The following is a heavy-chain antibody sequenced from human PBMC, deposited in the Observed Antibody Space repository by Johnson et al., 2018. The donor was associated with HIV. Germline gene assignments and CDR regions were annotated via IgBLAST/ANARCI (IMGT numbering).Heavy chain of an antibody. Sequence: MQLVESGGGVVQPGRSLRLSCAASAFTLTNYAIHWVRQAPGKGLEWVAIISYDETYKDYADSVKGRFPISRDNSKNTLDLQMNNLRAEDTAVYYCARDTGLYCDIWVSAFDIWGQGTMVTVSS. J-gene: IGHJ3*02. CDR3: ARDTGLYCDIWVSAFDI. CDR2: ISYDETYK. D-gene: IGHD3/OR15-3a*01. CDR1: AFTLTNYA. V-gene: IGHV3-30*14.